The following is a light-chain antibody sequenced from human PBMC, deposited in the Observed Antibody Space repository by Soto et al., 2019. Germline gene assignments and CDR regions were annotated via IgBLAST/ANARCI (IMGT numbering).Light chain of an antibody. CDR3: CSYAGSGTYV. CDR2: EVS. V-gene: IGLV2-23*02. J-gene: IGLJ1*01. CDR1: SSDVGTYSL. Sequence: QSVLTQPASVSGSPGQSITIPCTGTSSDVGTYSLVSWYQQHPGKAPKLMIYEVSKWPSGVSDRFSGPKSGNTASLTISGLQAEDEADYYCCSYAGSGTYVFGTGTKVTVL.